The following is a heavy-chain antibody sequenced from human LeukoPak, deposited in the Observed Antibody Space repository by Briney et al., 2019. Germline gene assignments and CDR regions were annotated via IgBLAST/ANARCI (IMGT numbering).Heavy chain of an antibody. D-gene: IGHD1-26*01. J-gene: IGHJ4*02. CDR3: AMSPSGRYDY. CDR2: IYYTGST. CDR1: GGSVSNSNHY. V-gene: IGHV4-39*01. Sequence: SETLSLTCSVFGGSVSNSNHYWAWIRQPPGKGLEWIGSIYYTGSTNYNPSLRSRVTMSVDTSKNQFSLKLNSLAAADTAVYYCAMSPSGRYDYWGQGILVTVSS.